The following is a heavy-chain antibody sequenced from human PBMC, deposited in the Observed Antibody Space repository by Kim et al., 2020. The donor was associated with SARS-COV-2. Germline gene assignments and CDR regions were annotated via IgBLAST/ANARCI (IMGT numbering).Heavy chain of an antibody. CDR2: TSSSSGYI. CDR3: ARDLASGTYCGGDCPDAFDI. CDR1: GFTFSTYS. Sequence: GGSLRLSCEASGFTFSTYSMNWVRQAPGMGLEWVSSTSSSSGYIYYAASVKGRFTISRDNAKNSLYLQMNSLRAEDTAVYYCARDLASGTYCGGDCPDAFDIWGQGTMVTVSS. J-gene: IGHJ3*02. V-gene: IGHV3-21*01. D-gene: IGHD2-21*02.